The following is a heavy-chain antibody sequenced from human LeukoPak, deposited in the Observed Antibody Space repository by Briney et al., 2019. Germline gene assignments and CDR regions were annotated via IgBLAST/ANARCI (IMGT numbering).Heavy chain of an antibody. Sequence: GGSLRLSCAASGFTFSSYVMSWVRQAPGKGLEWVSAISGGGSSIHYADSVKGRFTISRDNSKNTLYLQMNSLRAEDTAVYYCAKPRLQLELRLLFDYWGQGTLVTVSS. D-gene: IGHD1-7*01. CDR1: GFTFSSYV. CDR3: AKPRLQLELRLLFDY. V-gene: IGHV3-23*01. CDR2: ISGGGSSI. J-gene: IGHJ4*02.